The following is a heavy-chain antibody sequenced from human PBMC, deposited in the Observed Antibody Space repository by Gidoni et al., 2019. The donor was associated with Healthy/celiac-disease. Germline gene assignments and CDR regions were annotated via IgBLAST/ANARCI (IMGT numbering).Heavy chain of an antibody. D-gene: IGHD3-16*02. Sequence: QVQLQESGPGLVKPSQTLSLTCTVSGGSISRGGYYWSWIRPHPGKGLKSRVTISVDTSKNQFSLKLSSVTAADTAVYYCARYPLGELSLLTGAFDIWGQGTMVTVSS. CDR1: GGSISRGGYY. J-gene: IGHJ3*02. V-gene: IGHV4-31*03. CDR3: ARYPLGELSLLTGAFDI.